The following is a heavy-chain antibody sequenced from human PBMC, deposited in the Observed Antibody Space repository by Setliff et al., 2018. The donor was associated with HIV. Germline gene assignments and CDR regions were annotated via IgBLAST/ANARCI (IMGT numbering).Heavy chain of an antibody. J-gene: IGHJ6*02. V-gene: IGHV4-61*09. CDR3: ARATYYYGMDV. Sequence: PSETLSLPCTVSGGSISSGSYYWSWIRQPAGKGLEWIGHIYTSGSTNYNPSLRSRVTISVDTSKNQFSLKLSSVTAADTAVYYCARATYYYGMDVWGQGTTVTVSS. CDR2: IYTSGST. CDR1: GGSISSGSYY.